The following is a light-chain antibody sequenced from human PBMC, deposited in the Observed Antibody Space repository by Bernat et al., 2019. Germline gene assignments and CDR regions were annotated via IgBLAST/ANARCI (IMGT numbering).Light chain of an antibody. V-gene: IGKV3-15*01. CDR2: GAS. J-gene: IGKJ3*01. Sequence: EIVLTQSPATLSLSPGERATLSCRASQSVSSYLAWYQQKPGQAPRLLIYGASTRATGIPARFSGSGSGTEFTLTISSLQSEDFAVYYCQQYNNWPLLFGPGTKVDIK. CDR3: QQYNNWPLL. CDR1: QSVSSY.